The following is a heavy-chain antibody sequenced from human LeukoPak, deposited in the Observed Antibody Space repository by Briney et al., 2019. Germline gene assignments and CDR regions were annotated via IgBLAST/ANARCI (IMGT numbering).Heavy chain of an antibody. Sequence: SETLSLTCTVSGYSISSGYYWGWIRQPPGKGLEWIGSIYHSGSTYYNPSLKSRVTISVDTSKNQFSLKLSSVTAADTAVYYCAMFRGGNLDSSGYYSGYYLDYWGQGTLVTVSS. CDR3: AMFRGGNLDSSGYYSGYYLDY. V-gene: IGHV4-38-2*02. D-gene: IGHD3-22*01. CDR2: IYHSGST. J-gene: IGHJ4*02. CDR1: GYSISSGYY.